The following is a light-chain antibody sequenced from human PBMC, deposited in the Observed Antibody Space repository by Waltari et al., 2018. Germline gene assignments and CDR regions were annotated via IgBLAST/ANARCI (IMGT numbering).Light chain of an antibody. J-gene: IGKJ4*01. V-gene: IGKV3-20*01. CDR1: QSVTSIS. Sequence: WRAIQSVTSISLSWYQQKLGQAPRLLIYGTSSRATGIPDRFSGSGSGTDFTLTISRLEPEDFAVYYCQQYDGEVVTFGGGTKVEI. CDR3: QQYDGEVVT. CDR2: GTS.